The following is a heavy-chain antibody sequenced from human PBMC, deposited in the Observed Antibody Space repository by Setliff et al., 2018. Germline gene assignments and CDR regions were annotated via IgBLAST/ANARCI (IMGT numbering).Heavy chain of an antibody. V-gene: IGHV1-18*01. J-gene: IGHJ4*02. CDR3: ARGPKDFVVLPTAAYFDY. CDR2: MSPVYGIA. D-gene: IGHD2-2*01. CDR1: GYAFITFG. Sequence: ASVKVSCKTSGYAFITFGMSWVGQAPGQGLEWMGWMSPVYGIANYARKFQGRVTLTADTSTTTAYLELTSLRYDDTAVYYCARGPKDFVVLPTAAYFDYWGQGTLVTVSS.